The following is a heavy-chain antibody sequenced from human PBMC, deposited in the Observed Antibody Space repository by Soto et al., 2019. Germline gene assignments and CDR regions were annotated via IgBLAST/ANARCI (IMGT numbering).Heavy chain of an antibody. CDR2: MNPNSGNT. D-gene: IGHD1-20*01. CDR1: GYRFSDYD. Sequence: GXSVKVSCNASGYRFSDYDINWVRQATGQGPEWMGWMNPNSGNTGYAQKFQCRVTMTRNTSINTAYMELSSLGSEDTAVYYCARDNRYNWNDEGWFDPWGQGTLVTVSS. V-gene: IGHV1-8*01. J-gene: IGHJ5*02. CDR3: ARDNRYNWNDEGWFDP.